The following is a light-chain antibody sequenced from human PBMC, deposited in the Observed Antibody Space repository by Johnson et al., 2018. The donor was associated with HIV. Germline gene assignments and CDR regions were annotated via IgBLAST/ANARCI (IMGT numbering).Light chain of an antibody. J-gene: IGLJ1*01. CDR3: GTWDTSLSTGGV. CDR1: SSTVGNNF. CDR2: KDN. V-gene: IGLV1-51*02. Sequence: QSVLTQPPSVSAAPGQKVTISCSGSSSTVGNNFVSWYQVLPGTAPKLLIYKDNERPSGIPDRFPGSKSGTSATLGIPGLQTGDEADYYCGTWDTSLSTGGVFGTGTKVTVL.